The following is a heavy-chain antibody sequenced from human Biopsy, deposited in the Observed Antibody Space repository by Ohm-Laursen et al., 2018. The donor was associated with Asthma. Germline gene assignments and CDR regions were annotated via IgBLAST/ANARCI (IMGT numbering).Heavy chain of an antibody. CDR1: GGSIISSSW. Sequence: SETLSLTCTVSGGSIISSSWWSWVRQTPGKGLEWIGEIYHRGPTNYNPSLKSRVTISVDKSKNQFSLKLTSVTAADTAVYYCAKIYDRLVLYGMDVWGQGTTVTASS. CDR2: IYHRGPT. CDR3: AKIYDRLVLYGMDV. J-gene: IGHJ6*02. D-gene: IGHD6-19*01. V-gene: IGHV4-4*02.